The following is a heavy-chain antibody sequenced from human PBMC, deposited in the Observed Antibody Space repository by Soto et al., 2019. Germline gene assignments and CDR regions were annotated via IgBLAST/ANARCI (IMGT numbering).Heavy chain of an antibody. CDR2: IWYDGSNK. Sequence: QVQLVESGGGVVQPGRSLRLSCAASGFTFSSYGMHWVRQAPGKGLEWVAVIWYDGSNKYYADSVKGRFTISRDNSKNTMYLQMNSLRAADTAVYYCARGSGWYTAFDYWGQGTLVTVSS. V-gene: IGHV3-33*01. CDR3: ARGSGWYTAFDY. CDR1: GFTFSSYG. D-gene: IGHD6-19*01. J-gene: IGHJ4*02.